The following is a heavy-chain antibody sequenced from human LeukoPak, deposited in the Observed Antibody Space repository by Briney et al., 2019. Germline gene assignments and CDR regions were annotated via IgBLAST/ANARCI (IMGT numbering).Heavy chain of an antibody. CDR3: ARVRDSSAYDYYYYMDV. Sequence: SETLSLTCTVSGGSISSYYWSWIRQPPGKGLEWIGYIYYSGSTYYNPSLKSRVTISVDTSKNQFALKLSSVTAADTAVYYCARVRDSSAYDYYYYMDVWGKGTTVTVSS. CDR1: GGSISSYY. CDR2: IYYSGST. V-gene: IGHV4-59*01. J-gene: IGHJ6*03. D-gene: IGHD3-22*01.